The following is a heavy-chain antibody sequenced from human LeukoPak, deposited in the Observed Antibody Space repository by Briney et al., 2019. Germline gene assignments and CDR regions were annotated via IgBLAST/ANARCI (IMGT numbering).Heavy chain of an antibody. J-gene: IGHJ4*02. CDR1: GGSITGYY. Sequence: PSETLSLTCTVSGGSITGYYWSWIRQSPGTELEWIGYIYYSGSTNYNPSLKSRVTISVDTSKNQFFPNLSSVTAADTAVYYCARQNPAASGQGLDYWGQGTLVTVSS. D-gene: IGHD6-13*01. V-gene: IGHV4-59*08. CDR3: ARQNPAASGQGLDY. CDR2: IYYSGST.